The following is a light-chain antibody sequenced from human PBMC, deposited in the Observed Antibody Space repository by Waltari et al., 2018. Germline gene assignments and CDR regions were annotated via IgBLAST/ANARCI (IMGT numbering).Light chain of an antibody. V-gene: IGKV4-1*01. CDR3: QQYYSTPPT. CDR1: QSVLYSSNNNNY. Sequence: DIVMTQSPDSLAVSLGERATINCKSSQSVLYSSNNNNYLAWYQQKPGQPPKLLIYWASTLESGGPDRFSGSGSGTDFTLTISSLQAEDVAGYYCQQYYSTPPTFGGGTKVEIK. CDR2: WAS. J-gene: IGKJ4*01.